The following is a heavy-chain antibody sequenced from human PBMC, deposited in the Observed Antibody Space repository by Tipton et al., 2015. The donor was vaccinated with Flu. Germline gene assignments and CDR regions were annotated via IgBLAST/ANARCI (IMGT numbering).Heavy chain of an antibody. D-gene: IGHD2-15*01. V-gene: IGHV3-33*01. CDR2: IWFDGSKK. J-gene: IGHJ4*02. CDR3: ARPRGVVVVAFDY. Sequence: QVQLVQSGGGVVQPGRSLRLSCEASGFSFSSYGMHWVRQAPGKGLEWVAVIWFDGSKKYYADSVKGRFTIPRDDSKSTVYLEMNSLRVEDTAVYYCARPRGVVVVAFDYWGQGALVTVSS. CDR1: GFSFSSYG.